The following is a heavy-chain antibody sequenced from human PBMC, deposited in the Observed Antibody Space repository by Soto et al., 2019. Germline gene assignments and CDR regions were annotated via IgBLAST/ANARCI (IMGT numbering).Heavy chain of an antibody. J-gene: IGHJ4*02. V-gene: IGHV3-30*18. Sequence: QVQLEESGGNVVQRGRSRRLSCAGSGFSFSDYGMHWVRQAPGKGLESVALLSYDGDKEYYADSVKGRFTISRDNSKNTVFLQMNSLRPEDTAVYYCGKDLMGEQWLGVMHYWGQGTLVTVSS. D-gene: IGHD6-19*01. CDR3: GKDLMGEQWLGVMHY. CDR1: GFSFSDYG. CDR2: LSYDGDKE.